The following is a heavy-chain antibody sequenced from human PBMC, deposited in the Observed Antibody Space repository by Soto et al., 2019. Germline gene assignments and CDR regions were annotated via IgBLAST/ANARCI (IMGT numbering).Heavy chain of an antibody. CDR3: VRGKEAGVWFDP. Sequence: ASVKVSCKASGFTFSHHSIHWVRQAPGQRLEWMGWINSDTGYTKYSQKFQARLTTTWDSSAKTAYMELSSLQSEDTAVYYCVRGKEAGVWFDPWGQGTLVTVSS. V-gene: IGHV1-3*04. CDR2: INSDTGYT. J-gene: IGHJ5*02. D-gene: IGHD3-10*01. CDR1: GFTFSHHS.